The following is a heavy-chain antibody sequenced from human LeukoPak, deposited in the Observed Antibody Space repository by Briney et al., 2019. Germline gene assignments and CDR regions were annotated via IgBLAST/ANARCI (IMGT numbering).Heavy chain of an antibody. V-gene: IGHV1-69*05. J-gene: IGHJ4*02. D-gene: IGHD1-7*01. CDR3: ARVATGTTGLFDY. CDR2: IIPIFGTA. Sequence: SVKVSCKASGGTFSSYAISWVRQAPGQGLEWMGGIIPIFGTANYAQKFQGRVTITTDESTSTAYMELSSLRSEDTAVYYCARVATGTTGLFDYWGQGTLVTVSS. CDR1: GGTFSSYA.